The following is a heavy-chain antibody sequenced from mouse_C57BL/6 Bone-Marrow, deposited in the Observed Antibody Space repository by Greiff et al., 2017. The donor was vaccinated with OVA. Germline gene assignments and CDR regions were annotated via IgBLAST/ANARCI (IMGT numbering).Heavy chain of an antibody. V-gene: IGHV1-47*01. CDR2: FHPYNDDT. D-gene: IGHD1-1*01. CDR1: GYTFTTYP. J-gene: IGHJ4*01. CDR3: AVRSTVFFYAMDY. Sequence: QVHVKQSGAELVKPGASVKMSCKASGYTFTTYPIEWMKQNHGKSLEWIGNFHPYNDDTKYNEKFKGKATLTVEKSSSTVYLELSRLTSDDSAVYYCAVRSTVFFYAMDYWGQGTSVTVSS.